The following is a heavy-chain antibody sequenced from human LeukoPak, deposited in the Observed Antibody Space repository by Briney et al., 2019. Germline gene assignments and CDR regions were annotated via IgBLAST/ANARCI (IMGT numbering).Heavy chain of an antibody. J-gene: IGHJ4*02. Sequence: SETLSLTCTVSGGSISSYYWGWIRQPPGKGLEWIGYIYYSGSTNSNPSLKSRVTISVDTSKNQFSLKLSSVTAADTAVYYCARDRGYSYGYLDYWGQGTLVTVSS. CDR1: GGSISSYY. CDR2: IYYSGST. CDR3: ARDRGYSYGYLDY. D-gene: IGHD5-18*01. V-gene: IGHV4-59*01.